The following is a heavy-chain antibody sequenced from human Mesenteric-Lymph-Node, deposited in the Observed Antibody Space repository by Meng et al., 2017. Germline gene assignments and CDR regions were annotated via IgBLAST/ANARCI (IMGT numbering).Heavy chain of an antibody. CDR1: GYSLTSYW. CDR3: ARLVPMSSGCFDY. J-gene: IGHJ4*02. Sequence: GESLKISCKGSGYSLTSYWIGWVRQMPGKGLEWMGIIYPVDSDTRYSPSFQGQVTISADKSISTASLQWSSLKASDTAMYYCARLVPMSSGCFDYWGQGTLVTVSS. V-gene: IGHV5-51*01. CDR2: IYPVDSDT. D-gene: IGHD6-19*01.